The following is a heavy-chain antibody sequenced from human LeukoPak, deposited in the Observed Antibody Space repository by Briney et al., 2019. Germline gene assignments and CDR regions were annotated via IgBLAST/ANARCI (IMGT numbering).Heavy chain of an antibody. CDR3: SRESGPYSPFGH. CDR2: ISLSGYT. D-gene: IGHD1-26*01. Sequence: SGTLSLTCGVSGGSITTTNYWSWVRQSPGRGLEGIGEISLSGYTGFNPSLRGRVTMSLDESKNHLSLTLTSVTAADTAIYYCSRESGPYSPFGHWGQGILVTVTT. CDR1: GGSITTTNY. V-gene: IGHV4-4*02. J-gene: IGHJ4*02.